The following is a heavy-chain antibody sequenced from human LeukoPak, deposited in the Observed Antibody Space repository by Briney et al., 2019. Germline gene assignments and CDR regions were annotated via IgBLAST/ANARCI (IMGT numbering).Heavy chain of an antibody. J-gene: IGHJ5*01. D-gene: IGHD1-7*01. CDR1: GGSISSYY. Sequence: SETLTLTCTVSGGSISSYYWSWIRQPAGKGLEWIGRFYTSGSTNNNPSLKSRVSISVDKSKNQFSLKLSSVTAADTAVYYCAGGADVLEVRWFDSRGPGTVITVSA. V-gene: IGHV4-4*07. CDR2: FYTSGST. CDR3: AGGADVLEVRWFDS.